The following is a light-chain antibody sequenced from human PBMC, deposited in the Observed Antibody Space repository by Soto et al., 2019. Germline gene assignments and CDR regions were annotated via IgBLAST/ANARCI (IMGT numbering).Light chain of an antibody. CDR3: QQRSNWPIT. Sequence: EIVLTQSPATLSLSPGERATLSCRASQSVSSYLAWYQQKPGQAPSLLIYDASNRATVIPARFSGSGSGTDFTLTISSLEPEDFAVYYCQQRSNWPITFGQGTRLEIK. CDR1: QSVSSY. J-gene: IGKJ5*01. CDR2: DAS. V-gene: IGKV3-11*01.